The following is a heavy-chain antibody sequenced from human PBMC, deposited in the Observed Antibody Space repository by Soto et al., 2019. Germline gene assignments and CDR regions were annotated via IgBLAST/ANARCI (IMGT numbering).Heavy chain of an antibody. CDR3: ARDGVLFRAGFDS. V-gene: IGHV3-11*01. J-gene: IGHJ4*02. CDR1: GFTFSNYY. CDR2: ISTSGTST. D-gene: IGHD3-16*01. Sequence: QIQLEESGGGLVKPGGSLRLSCTVSGFTFSNYYMAWIRQAPGKGLEWISYISTSGTSTFYADSVKARFTISRDNAMNSLFLQMNSLGVEDTAVYFCARDGVLFRAGFDSWGQGTLVTVAS.